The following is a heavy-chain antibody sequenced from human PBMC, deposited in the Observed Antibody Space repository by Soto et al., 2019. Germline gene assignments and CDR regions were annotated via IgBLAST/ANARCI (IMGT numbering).Heavy chain of an antibody. CDR1: GFTFWTYA. CDR2: ISNDGNNK. J-gene: IGHJ6*02. V-gene: IGHV3-30*18. D-gene: IGHD2-2*01. CDR3: AKASVRGYQYDMDV. Sequence: GSLRLSCAASGFTFWTYAMHWVRQAPGKGLEWVALISNDGNNKYYADSVKGRFTISRDNSKNTLYLQMNSLRAEDTAVYYCAKASVRGYQYDMDVWGQGTTVTVSS.